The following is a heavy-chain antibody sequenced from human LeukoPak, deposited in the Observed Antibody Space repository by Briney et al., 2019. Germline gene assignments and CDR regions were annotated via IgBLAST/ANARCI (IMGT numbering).Heavy chain of an antibody. CDR2: IYYSGST. Sequence: SQTLSLTCTVSGGSISSGGYSWSWIRQHPGKGLEWIGYIYYSGSTYYNPSLKSRVTISVDTSKNQFSLKLSSVTAADTAVYYCARADSSGYYSDYWGQGTLVTVSS. V-gene: IGHV4-31*03. J-gene: IGHJ4*02. D-gene: IGHD3-22*01. CDR1: GGSISSGGYS. CDR3: ARADSSGYYSDY.